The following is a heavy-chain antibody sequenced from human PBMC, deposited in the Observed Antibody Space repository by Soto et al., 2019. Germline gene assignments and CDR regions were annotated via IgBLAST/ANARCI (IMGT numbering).Heavy chain of an antibody. D-gene: IGHD3-10*01. CDR3: ATSYGSGYRAFDS. J-gene: IGHJ4*02. Sequence: QVQLVQSGADVKKPGSSVRVSCKASGDTFNFYSINWVRQAPGLGLQRMGRINPILSMSNYAPRFQGRVTMTADKSTSTAYMELSSLRSEDTARYYCATSYGSGYRAFDSWGQGALVTVSS. V-gene: IGHV1-69*02. CDR2: INPILSMS. CDR1: GDTFNFYS.